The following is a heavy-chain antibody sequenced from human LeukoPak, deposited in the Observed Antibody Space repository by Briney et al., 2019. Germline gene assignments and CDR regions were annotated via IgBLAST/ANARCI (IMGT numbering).Heavy chain of an antibody. J-gene: IGHJ4*02. Sequence: PSETLSLTCAVYGGPFSGYYWSWIRQPPGKGLEWIGEINHSGSTNYNPSLKSRVTISVDTSKNQFSLKLSSVTAADTAVYYCARERSGTYDFWSGYYKGKYYFDYWGQGTLVTVSS. CDR1: GGPFSGYY. V-gene: IGHV4-34*01. D-gene: IGHD3-3*01. CDR2: INHSGST. CDR3: ARERSGTYDFWSGYYKGKYYFDY.